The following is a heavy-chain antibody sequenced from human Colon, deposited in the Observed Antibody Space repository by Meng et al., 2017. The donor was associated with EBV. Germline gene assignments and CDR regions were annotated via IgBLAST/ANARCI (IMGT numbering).Heavy chain of an antibody. J-gene: IGHJ4*02. V-gene: IGHV4-4*02. D-gene: IGHD2-21*02. CDR1: GGSLSSRNW. CDR2: IYHSGST. Sequence: QVQRQESGRGLVKPSGTLSLTCAVSGGSLSSRNWWSWVRQPPGKGLEWIGEIYHSGSTNYNPSLKSRVTISVDESKNQFSLRLSSVTAADTAVYYCARVGAYCGGDCYHPRWGQGTLVTVSS. CDR3: ARVGAYCGGDCYHPR.